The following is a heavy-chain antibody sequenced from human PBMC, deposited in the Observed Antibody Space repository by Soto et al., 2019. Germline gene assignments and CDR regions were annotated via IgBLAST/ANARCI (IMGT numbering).Heavy chain of an antibody. Sequence: QLQLQESGPGLVKPSQTLSLTCTVSGGSIRSGGYYWTWIRQHPGKGLEWIGYIYYSGTTYYKSALKSRVPISVDTPMNPSSLKVGSVPAADTAVYYCARATYYHETSALNPRYDFDYWGQGILVAVSS. CDR3: ARATYYHETSALNPRYDFDY. CDR1: GGSIRSGGYY. D-gene: IGHD3-22*01. V-gene: IGHV4-31*03. CDR2: IYYSGTT. J-gene: IGHJ4*02.